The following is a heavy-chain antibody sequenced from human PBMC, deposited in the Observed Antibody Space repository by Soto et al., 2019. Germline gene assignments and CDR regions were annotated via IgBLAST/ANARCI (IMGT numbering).Heavy chain of an antibody. CDR1: GGSIYRSGHY. V-gene: IGHV4-39*01. Sequence: WETLSLTCTVSGGSIYRSGHYWGWIRQPPGRGLEWIGNIDYNGVTYSNPSLKSRVTISRDTSKNQFSLKLTSVTAADTALYYCGKVLVGATGHTDSDSWGPGTLVTVSS. CDR2: IDYNGVT. D-gene: IGHD2-15*01. J-gene: IGHJ4*02. CDR3: GKVLVGATGHTDSDS.